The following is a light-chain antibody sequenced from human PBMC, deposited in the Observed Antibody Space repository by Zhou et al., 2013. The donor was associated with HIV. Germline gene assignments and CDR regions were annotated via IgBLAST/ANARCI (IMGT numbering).Light chain of an antibody. CDR3: QQYNSFSPYT. CDR2: KAS. J-gene: IGKJ2*01. Sequence: DIQMTQSPSTMSASVGDRVTITCRASQSISSWLAWYQQKPGKAPNLLIYKASSLESGVPSRFSGSGSGTEFTLTISSLQPDDFATYYCQQYNSFSPYTFGQGPSWRSN. V-gene: IGKV1-5*03. CDR1: QSISSW.